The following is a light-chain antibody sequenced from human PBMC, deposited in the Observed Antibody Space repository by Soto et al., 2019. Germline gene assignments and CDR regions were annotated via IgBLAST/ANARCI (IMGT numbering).Light chain of an antibody. CDR3: CSYAGSSTLVI. CDR1: SSDVGSYNL. Sequence: QSALTQPASVSGSPGQSITISCTGTSSDVGSYNLVSWYQQHPGKAPKLMIYEGSKRPSGVSNRFSSSKSGNTASLTISGLQPEDEADYYCCSYAGSSTLVIFGGGTKLTVL. V-gene: IGLV2-23*01. J-gene: IGLJ2*01. CDR2: EGS.